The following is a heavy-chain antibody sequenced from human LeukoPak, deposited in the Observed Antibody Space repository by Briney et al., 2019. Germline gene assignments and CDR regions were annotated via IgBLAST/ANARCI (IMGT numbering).Heavy chain of an antibody. Sequence: PGGSLRLSCAASGFTVSRNYMSWVRQAPGEGLEWVSVIYSDGKTYYADSVKGRFTISRDDSKNTLYLQMNSLRADDTAVYYCAKSGPGRTLVATIGAFDVWGQGTMVTVSS. CDR2: IYSDGKT. V-gene: IGHV3-53*01. CDR3: AKSGPGRTLVATIGAFDV. J-gene: IGHJ3*01. D-gene: IGHD5-12*01. CDR1: GFTVSRNY.